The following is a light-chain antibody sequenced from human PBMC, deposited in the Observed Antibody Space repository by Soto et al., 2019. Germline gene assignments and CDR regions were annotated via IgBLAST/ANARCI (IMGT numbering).Light chain of an antibody. J-gene: IGLJ2*01. V-gene: IGLV2-11*01. CDR3: CSYAGSSVL. CDR1: SSDVGAYDH. Sequence: QSALTQPRSVSGSPGQSVTISCTGTSSDVGAYDHVSWYQQHPGKAPKLMIYDVAKRPSGVPDRFSGFKSGSTASLTISGLQAEDETDYYCCSYAGSSVLFGGGTKLTVL. CDR2: DVA.